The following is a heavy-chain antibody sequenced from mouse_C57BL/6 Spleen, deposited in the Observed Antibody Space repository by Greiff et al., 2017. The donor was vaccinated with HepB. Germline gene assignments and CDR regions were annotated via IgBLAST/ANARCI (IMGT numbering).Heavy chain of an antibody. J-gene: IGHJ4*01. CDR2: IHPNSGST. CDR1: GYTFTSYW. CDR3: AREGYSKYAMDY. Sequence: QVQLKQPGAELVKPGASVKLSCKASGYTFTSYWMHWVKQRPGQGLEWIGMIHPNSGSTNYNEKFKSKATLTVDKSSSTAYMQLSSLTSEDSAVYYCAREGYSKYAMDYWGQGTSVTVSS. V-gene: IGHV1-64*01. D-gene: IGHD2-14*01.